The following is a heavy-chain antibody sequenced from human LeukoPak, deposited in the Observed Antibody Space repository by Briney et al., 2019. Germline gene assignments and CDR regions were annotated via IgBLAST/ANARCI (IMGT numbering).Heavy chain of an antibody. CDR2: ISSSGSTI. CDR3: AREANVGDYYDSSGYVGY. V-gene: IGHV3-11*01. J-gene: IGHJ4*02. D-gene: IGHD3-22*01. CDR1: GFTFSDYY. Sequence: GGSLRLSCAASGFTFSDYYMSWIRQAPGKGPEWVSYISSSGSTIYYADSVKGRFTISRDNAKNSLYLQMSSLRAEDTAVYYCAREANVGDYYDSSGYVGYWGQGTLVTVSS.